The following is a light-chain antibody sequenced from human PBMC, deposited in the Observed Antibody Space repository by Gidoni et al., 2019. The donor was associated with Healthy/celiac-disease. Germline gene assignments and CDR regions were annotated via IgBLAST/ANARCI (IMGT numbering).Light chain of an antibody. CDR2: YDS. CDR3: QVWDSSSDHWV. J-gene: IGLJ3*02. CDR1: NIGSKS. Sequence: SVLTQPPSVSVAPGKTARITCGGNNIGSKSVHWYQQKPGQAPVLVIYYDSDRPSGIPERFSGSNSGNTATLTISRVEAGDEADYYCQVWDSSSDHWVFGGGTKLTVL. V-gene: IGLV3-21*04.